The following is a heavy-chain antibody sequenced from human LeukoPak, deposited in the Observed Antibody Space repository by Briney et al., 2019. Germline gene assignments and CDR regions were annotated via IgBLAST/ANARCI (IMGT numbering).Heavy chain of an antibody. CDR3: ARPRGCGSSRCNNFDY. D-gene: IGHD2-2*01. V-gene: IGHV3-7*01. CDR1: GFAFSGYS. CDR2: MNEYGSEI. Sequence: GGSLRLSCAVSGFAFSGYSMSWVRQAPGKGLEWVAKMNEYGSEIFYLDSVKGRFTISRDNAKNSLYLQMNSLRAEDTAVYYCARPRGCGSSRCNNFDYWGQGTLATVSS. J-gene: IGHJ4*02.